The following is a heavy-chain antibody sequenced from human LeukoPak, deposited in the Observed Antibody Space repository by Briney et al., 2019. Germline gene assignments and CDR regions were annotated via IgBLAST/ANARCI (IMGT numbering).Heavy chain of an antibody. Sequence: GGSLRLSCTASGFTFGDHAMSWIRQAPGKGLEWVSYISSSGSTIYYADSVKGRFTISRDNAKNSLYLQMNSLRAEDTAVYYCARGLDSSGRGAYWGQGTLVTVSS. D-gene: IGHD6-19*01. J-gene: IGHJ4*02. V-gene: IGHV3-11*01. CDR3: ARGLDSSGRGAY. CDR2: ISSSGSTI. CDR1: GFTFGDHA.